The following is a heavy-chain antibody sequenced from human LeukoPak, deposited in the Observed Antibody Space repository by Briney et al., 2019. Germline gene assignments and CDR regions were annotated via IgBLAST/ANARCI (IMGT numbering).Heavy chain of an antibody. J-gene: IGHJ4*02. CDR3: ARLSGSGTWDGNEVDY. Sequence: GASVKVSCKASGYTFTDYYMHWVRQAPGQGLEWMGWINPNSGDTNYAPKFQGSITMTRDTSISTAYMEMSRLGSDDTAVYYCARLSGSGTWDGNEVDYRGQGTLVTVSS. V-gene: IGHV1-2*04. CDR2: INPNSGDT. D-gene: IGHD3-10*01. CDR1: GYTFTDYY.